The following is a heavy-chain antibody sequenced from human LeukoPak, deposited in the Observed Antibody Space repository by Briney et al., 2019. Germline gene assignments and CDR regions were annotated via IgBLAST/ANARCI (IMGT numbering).Heavy chain of an antibody. D-gene: IGHD3-22*01. CDR3: ARGNPSGYYNRPIDY. CDR2: IYYSGSI. CDR1: GASISSYY. Sequence: PSETLSLTCTVSGASISSYYWSWIRQPPGKGLEWIGDIYYSGSIKYNPSLKSRVTMSVDTSKNQFSLKLSSVTAADTAIYYCARGNPSGYYNRPIDYWGQGTLVTVSS. V-gene: IGHV4-59*01. J-gene: IGHJ4*02.